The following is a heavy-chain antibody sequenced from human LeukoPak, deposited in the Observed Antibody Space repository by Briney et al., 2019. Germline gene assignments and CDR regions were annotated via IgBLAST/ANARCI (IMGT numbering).Heavy chain of an antibody. CDR2: IKHDGSEE. D-gene: IGHD3-22*01. V-gene: IGHV3-7*01. J-gene: IGHJ3*01. Sequence: GGSLRLSCAASGFTFSSYWLSWVCQAPGKGLEWVANIKHDGSEEYYVDSVKGRFTISRDNAKNSLYLQMNSLRAEDTALYYCAREVVRNSIDLWGQGTMVTVSS. CDR1: GFTFSSYW. CDR3: AREVVRNSIDL.